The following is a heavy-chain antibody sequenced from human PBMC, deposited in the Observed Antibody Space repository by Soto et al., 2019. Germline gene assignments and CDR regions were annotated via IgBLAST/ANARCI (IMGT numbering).Heavy chain of an antibody. CDR2: ISGSGGST. CDR1: GFTFSSYA. CDR3: AKVARESGLLWFGELSSPADY. Sequence: GGSLRLSCAASGFTFSSYAMSWVRQAPGKGLEWVSAISGSGGSTYYADSVKGRFTISRDNSKNTLYLQMNSLRAEDTAVYYCAKVARESGLLWFGELSSPADYWGQGTLVTVSS. V-gene: IGHV3-23*01. D-gene: IGHD3-10*01. J-gene: IGHJ4*02.